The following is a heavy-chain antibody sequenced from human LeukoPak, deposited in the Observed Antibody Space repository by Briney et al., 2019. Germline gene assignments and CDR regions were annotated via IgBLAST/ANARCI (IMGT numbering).Heavy chain of an antibody. CDR3: ARGDTLGYGAYYYYMDV. J-gene: IGHJ6*03. Sequence: ASVNVSCKASGYTFTSYDINLVRQATGPGLEGMGWMDPNSGNTGYAQKFQARVTITRNTSIRTAYMALSSLRSEDTAVYYCARGDTLGYGAYYYYMDVWGKGTTVTVSS. CDR1: GYTFTSYD. V-gene: IGHV1-8*03. CDR2: MDPNSGNT. D-gene: IGHD4-17*01.